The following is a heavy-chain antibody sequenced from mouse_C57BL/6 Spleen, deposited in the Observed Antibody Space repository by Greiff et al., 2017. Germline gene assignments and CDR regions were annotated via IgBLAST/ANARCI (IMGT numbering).Heavy chain of an antibody. CDR1: GYTFTDYN. CDR3: ARSDYGSGHYAMDY. CDR2: INPNNGGT. V-gene: IGHV1-22*01. J-gene: IGHJ4*01. D-gene: IGHD1-1*01. Sequence: VHVKQSGPELVKPGASVKMSCKASGYTFTDYNMHWVKQSHGKSLEWIGYINPNNGGTSYNQKFKGKATLTVNKSSSTAYMELRSLTSEDSAVYYCARSDYGSGHYAMDYWGQGTSVTVSS.